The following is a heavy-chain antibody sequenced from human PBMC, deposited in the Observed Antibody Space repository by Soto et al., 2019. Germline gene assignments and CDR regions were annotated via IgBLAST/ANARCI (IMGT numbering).Heavy chain of an antibody. CDR1: GGSISSYY. D-gene: IGHD6-19*01. V-gene: IGHV4-59*12. CDR2: IYYSGST. CDR3: ARDSSGRQYYYYGMDV. J-gene: IGHJ6*02. Sequence: SETLSLTCTVSGGSISSYYWSWIRQPPGKGLEWIGYIYYSGSTNYNPSLKSRVTISVDTSKNQFSLKLSSVTAADTAVYYCARDSSGRQYYYYGMDVWGQGTTVTVSS.